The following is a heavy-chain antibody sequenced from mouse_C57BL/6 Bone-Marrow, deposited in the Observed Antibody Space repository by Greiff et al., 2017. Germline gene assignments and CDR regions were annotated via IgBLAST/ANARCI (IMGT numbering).Heavy chain of an antibody. CDR2: ISYDGSN. CDR1: GYSITSGYY. Sequence: EVKLEESGPGLVKPSQSLSLTCSVTGYSITSGYYWNWIRQFPGNKLEWMGYISYDGSNNYNPSLKNRISIPRDTSKNQFFLKLNSVTTEDTATYYCARDLLWSFDYWGQGTTLTVSS. V-gene: IGHV3-6*01. J-gene: IGHJ2*01. CDR3: ARDLLWSFDY. D-gene: IGHD2-1*01.